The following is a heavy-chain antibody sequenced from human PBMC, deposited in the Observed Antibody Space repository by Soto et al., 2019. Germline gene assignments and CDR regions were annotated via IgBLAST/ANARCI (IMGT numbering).Heavy chain of an antibody. J-gene: IGHJ4*02. D-gene: IGHD2-2*01. CDR3: AKVLSILVVDDYFDY. CDR1: GFTFSSYA. Sequence: GGSLRLSCAASGFTFSSYAMSWVRPAPGKGLEWVSAISGSGGSTYYADSVKGRFTISRDNSKNTLYLQMNSLRAEDTAVYYCAKVLSILVVDDYFDYWGQGTLVTVSS. V-gene: IGHV3-23*01. CDR2: ISGSGGST.